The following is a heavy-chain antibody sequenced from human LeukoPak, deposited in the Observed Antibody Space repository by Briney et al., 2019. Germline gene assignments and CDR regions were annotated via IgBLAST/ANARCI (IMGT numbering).Heavy chain of an antibody. J-gene: IGHJ3*02. V-gene: IGHV3-23*01. CDR1: GFTFSSYA. D-gene: IGHD1-26*01. CDR3: AKDRRGGSYYAATLDI. Sequence: PGGSLRLSRAASGFTFSSYAMSWVRQAPGKGLEWVSGISDSGDITYYADSVKGRFTISRDNSKNTLYVQMNSLRVEDTAVYYCAKDRRGGSYYAATLDIWGQGTMVTVSS. CDR2: ISDSGDIT.